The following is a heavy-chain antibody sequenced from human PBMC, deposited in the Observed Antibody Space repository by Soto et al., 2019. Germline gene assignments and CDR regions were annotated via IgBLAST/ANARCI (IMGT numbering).Heavy chain of an antibody. D-gene: IGHD4-4*01. CDR1: GFTFSSYG. J-gene: IGHJ4*02. CDR3: ARSPVYSNYVGFDY. Sequence: GGSLRLSCAASGFTFSSYGMHWVRQAPGKGLEWVAVIWYDGSNKYYADSVKGRFTISRDNSKNTLYLQMNSLRAEDTAVYYCARSPVYSNYVGFDYWGQGTLVTVSS. CDR2: IWYDGSNK. V-gene: IGHV3-33*01.